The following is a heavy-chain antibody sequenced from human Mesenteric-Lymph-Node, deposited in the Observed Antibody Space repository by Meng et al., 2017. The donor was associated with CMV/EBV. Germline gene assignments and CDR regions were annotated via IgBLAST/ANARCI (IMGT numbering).Heavy chain of an antibody. Sequence: GESLKISCAVSGFTFGTYAMDWVRQAPGKGLEWVTYIGTSGSPIYYADSVRGRFTISRDNARNSLYLQMNSLRAEDTAVYHCARGIEWLRYEFDYWGPGTPVTVSS. CDR1: GFTFGTYA. D-gene: IGHD5-12*01. V-gene: IGHV3-48*03. J-gene: IGHJ4*01. CDR2: IGTSGSPI. CDR3: ARGIEWLRYEFDY.